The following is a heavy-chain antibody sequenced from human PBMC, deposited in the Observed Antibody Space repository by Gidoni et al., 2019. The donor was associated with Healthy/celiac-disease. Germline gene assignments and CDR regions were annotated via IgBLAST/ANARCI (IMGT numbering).Heavy chain of an antibody. D-gene: IGHD3-10*01. CDR1: GGSISSGRYY. CDR3: AREGPYGSDAFDI. Sequence: QVQLQESGPGLGKPSQTLSLTCTVSGGSISSGRYYWSWIRQPAGKGLEWIGRIYTRGSTNYNPSLKSRVTISVDTSKNQFSLTLSSVTAADTAVYYCAREGPYGSDAFDIWGQGTMVTVSS. V-gene: IGHV4-61*02. J-gene: IGHJ3*02. CDR2: IYTRGST.